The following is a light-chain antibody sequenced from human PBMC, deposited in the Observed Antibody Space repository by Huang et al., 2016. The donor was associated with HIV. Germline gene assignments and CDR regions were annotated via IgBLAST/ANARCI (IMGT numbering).Light chain of an antibody. Sequence: IQLTQSPSSLSASVGDRVTITCRASQDIRSYLAWYQQKPGKAPKLLIYGASTLQSGVPSRFSVSGSGTEYSLTISSLQPEDFATYYCQQLSTSLTFGGGTKVEMK. CDR2: GAS. V-gene: IGKV1-9*01. CDR1: QDIRSY. J-gene: IGKJ4*01. CDR3: QQLSTSLT.